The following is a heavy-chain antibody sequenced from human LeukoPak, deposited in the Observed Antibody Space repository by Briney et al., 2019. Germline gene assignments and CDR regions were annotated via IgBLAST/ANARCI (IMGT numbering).Heavy chain of an antibody. CDR3: TRGGAARPDY. CDR2: ISSNSRTI. D-gene: IGHD6-6*01. CDR1: GFTFSSYG. Sequence: PGGSLRLSCAASGFTFSSYGMDWVRQAPGKGLEWVSYISSNSRTIDYANSVKGRSTISRDNAKNSLFLQMSGRRAEDTAMYYCTRGGAARPDYWGQGTLVTVSS. J-gene: IGHJ4*02. V-gene: IGHV3-48*01.